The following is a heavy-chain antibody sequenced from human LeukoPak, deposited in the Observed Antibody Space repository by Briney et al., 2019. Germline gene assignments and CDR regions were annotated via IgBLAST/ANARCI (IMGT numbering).Heavy chain of an antibody. CDR2: ISYDGSNK. Sequence: PGRSLRLSCAASGFTFSSYAMHWVRQAPGKGLEWVAVISYDGSNKYYADSVKGRFTISRDNSKNTLYLQMNSLRAEDTAVYYCARESGIAARYYYYGMDVWGQRTTVTVSS. CDR3: ARESGIAARYYYYGMDV. J-gene: IGHJ6*02. D-gene: IGHD6-6*01. CDR1: GFTFSSYA. V-gene: IGHV3-30*04.